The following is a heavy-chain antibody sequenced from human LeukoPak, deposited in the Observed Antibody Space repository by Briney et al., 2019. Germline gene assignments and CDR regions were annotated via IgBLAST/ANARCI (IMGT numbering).Heavy chain of an antibody. CDR3: ARGRRPYYFDY. V-gene: IGHV4-61*02. Sequence: SETLSLTCTVSGGSISGGSYYWSWIRQPAGKGLEWIGRIYTSGSTNYNPSLKSRVTISVDTSKNQFSLKLSSVTAADTAVYYCARGRRPYYFDYWGQGTLVTVSS. J-gene: IGHJ4*02. CDR1: GGSISGGSYY. CDR2: IYTSGST.